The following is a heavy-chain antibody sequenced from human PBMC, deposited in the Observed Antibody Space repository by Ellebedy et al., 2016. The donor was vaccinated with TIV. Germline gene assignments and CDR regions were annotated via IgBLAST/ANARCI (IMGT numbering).Heavy chain of an antibody. Sequence: AASVKVSCKASGYDFTSHFMNWVRQAPGQGLEWMGLINPVSGATTYAQKFQGRVTMTRDASTSTLYIELSSLRFEDTAVYYCARTGYDFGLVDSWGQGTLVTVSS. CDR1: GYDFTSHF. D-gene: IGHD3-3*01. J-gene: IGHJ4*02. CDR3: ARTGYDFGLVDS. V-gene: IGHV1-46*01. CDR2: INPVSGAT.